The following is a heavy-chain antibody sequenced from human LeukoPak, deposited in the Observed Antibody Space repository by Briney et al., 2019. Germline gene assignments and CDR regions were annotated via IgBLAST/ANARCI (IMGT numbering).Heavy chain of an antibody. CDR2: INPNSGGT. Sequence: ASVKVSCKASGYTFTGYYMHWVRQAPGQGLEWMGRINPNSGGTNYAQKFQGRVTMTRDTSISTAYMELSRLRSDDPAVYYCARDGDCSSTSCYPYDYWGQGTLVTVSS. CDR1: GYTFTGYY. V-gene: IGHV1-2*06. CDR3: ARDGDCSSTSCYPYDY. D-gene: IGHD2-2*01. J-gene: IGHJ4*02.